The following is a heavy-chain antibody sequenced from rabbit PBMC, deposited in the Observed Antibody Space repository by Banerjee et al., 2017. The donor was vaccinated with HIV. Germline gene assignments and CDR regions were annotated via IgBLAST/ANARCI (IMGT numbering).Heavy chain of an antibody. CDR2: IYAGSSGST. V-gene: IGHV1S40*01. J-gene: IGHJ4*01. D-gene: IGHD4-2*01. Sequence: QSLEESGGGLVKPGGTLTLTCKASGIDFSSYYYMCWVRQAPGKGLEWIACIYAGSSGSTYYASWAKGRFTISKTSSTTVTLQMTSLTAADTATYFCARGNGYAGYDSLYFNLWGQGTLVTVS. CDR1: GIDFSSYYY. CDR3: ARGNGYAGYDSLYFNL.